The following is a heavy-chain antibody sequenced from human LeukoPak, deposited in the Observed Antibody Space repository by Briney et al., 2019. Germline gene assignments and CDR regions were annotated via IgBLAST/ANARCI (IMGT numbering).Heavy chain of an antibody. D-gene: IGHD3-22*01. V-gene: IGHV4-4*09. Sequence: SETPSLTCTVSGGSISSYYWSWIRQPPGKGLEWIGYIYTSGSTNYNPSLKSRVTISVDTSKNQFSLKLSSVTAADTAVYYCARDDSSGYYYSEHYYGMDVWGQGTTVTVSS. J-gene: IGHJ6*02. CDR2: IYTSGST. CDR1: GGSISSYY. CDR3: ARDDSSGYYYSEHYYGMDV.